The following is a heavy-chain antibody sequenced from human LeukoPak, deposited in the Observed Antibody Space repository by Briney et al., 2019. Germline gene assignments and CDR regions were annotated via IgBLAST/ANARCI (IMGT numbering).Heavy chain of an antibody. D-gene: IGHD3-16*01. J-gene: IGHJ6*02. CDR2: IDPTDSYI. V-gene: IGHV5-10-1*01. Sequence: KPGESLKISCKGSGYSFTKYWISWVRQMPGKGLEWMGRIDPTDSYINHSPSFQGHVTISVDKSISTAYLQWNSLKASDTAMYYCARQSYDTNHYYYGMDVWGQGTTVTVSS. CDR1: GYSFTKYW. CDR3: ARQSYDTNHYYYGMDV.